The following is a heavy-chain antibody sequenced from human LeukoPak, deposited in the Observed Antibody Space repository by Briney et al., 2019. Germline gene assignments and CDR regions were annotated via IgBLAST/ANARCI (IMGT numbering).Heavy chain of an antibody. CDR2: IKQDGSEK. CDR3: ARGGGSYGFDY. D-gene: IGHD1-26*01. Sequence: GGSLRLSCAVSGFTFSSYALSWVRQAPGKGLEWVANIKQDGSEKYYVDSVKGRFTISRDNAKNSLYLQMNSLRAEDTAVYYCARGGGSYGFDYWGQGTLVTVSS. V-gene: IGHV3-7*01. J-gene: IGHJ4*02. CDR1: GFTFSSYA.